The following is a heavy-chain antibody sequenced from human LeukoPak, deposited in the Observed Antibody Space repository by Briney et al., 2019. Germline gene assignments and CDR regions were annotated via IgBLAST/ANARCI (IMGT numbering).Heavy chain of an antibody. CDR1: GYTFTSYG. V-gene: IGHV1-18*01. CDR2: ISAYSGNT. J-gene: IGHJ6*02. D-gene: IGHD6-13*01. CDR3: ARDLIAAGGDYYYYGMDV. Sequence: ASVKVSCKASGYTFTSYGISWVRQAPGQGLEWMGWISAYSGNTNYGQKLQGRVTMTTDTSTSTAYMELRSLRSDDTAVYYCARDLIAAGGDYYYYGMDVWGQGTTVTVSS.